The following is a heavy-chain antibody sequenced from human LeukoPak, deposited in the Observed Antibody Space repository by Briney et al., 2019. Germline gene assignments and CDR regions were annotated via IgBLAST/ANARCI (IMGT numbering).Heavy chain of an antibody. CDR3: ARGNRPYGEHEAFDI. D-gene: IGHD3-10*01. V-gene: IGHV4-34*01. Sequence: SETLSLTCAVYGGSFSGYYCSWIRQPPGKGLEWIGEIDHSGSTNYNPSLQSRVTISVDTSKNQFSLKVSSVSAADTAVYYCARGNRPYGEHEAFDIWGHGTTVTVSP. J-gene: IGHJ3*02. CDR1: GGSFSGYY. CDR2: IDHSGST.